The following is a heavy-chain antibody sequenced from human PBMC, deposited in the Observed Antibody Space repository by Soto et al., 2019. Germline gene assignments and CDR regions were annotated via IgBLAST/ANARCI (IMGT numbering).Heavy chain of an antibody. CDR1: GFTFSSYS. V-gene: IGHV3-21*04. CDR3: ARDTELYGELTKIDY. Sequence: TGGSLRLSCAASGFTFSSYSMNWVRQAPGKGLEWVSSISSSSSYIYYADSVKGRFTISRDNAKNSLYLQMNSLRAEDTAVYYCARDTELYGELTKIDYWGQGTLVTVSS. J-gene: IGHJ4*02. D-gene: IGHD4-17*01. CDR2: ISSSSSYI.